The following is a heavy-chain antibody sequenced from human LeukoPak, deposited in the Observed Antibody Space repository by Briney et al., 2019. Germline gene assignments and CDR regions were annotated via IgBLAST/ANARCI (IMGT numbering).Heavy chain of an antibody. CDR2: IRYDGSNK. CDR1: GFTFSSYG. V-gene: IGHV3-30*02. CDR3: AKDCRYYDFWSGYFDY. D-gene: IGHD3-3*01. Sequence: PGGSLRLSCAASGFTFSSYGMHWVRQAPGKGLEWVAFIRYDGSNKYYADSVKGRFTISRDNSKNTLYLQMNSLRAEDTAVYYCAKDCRYYDFWSGYFDYWGQGTLVTVSS. J-gene: IGHJ4*02.